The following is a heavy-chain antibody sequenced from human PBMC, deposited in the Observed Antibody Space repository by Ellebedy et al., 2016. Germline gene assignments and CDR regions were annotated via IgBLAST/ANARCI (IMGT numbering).Heavy chain of an antibody. CDR1: GGSVSSDY. CDR2: VFHTGTT. J-gene: IGHJ3*01. V-gene: IGHV4-59*02. D-gene: IGHD6-19*01. Sequence: SETLSLTCNVSGGSVSSDYWNWIRRLPGKGLECFGYVFHTGTTNYNPSLKSRVTMSVDTSKSQFSLRLTSVTAADTAVYYCAKWNGGWYAFEVWGQGTMVTVSS. CDR3: AKWNGGWYAFEV.